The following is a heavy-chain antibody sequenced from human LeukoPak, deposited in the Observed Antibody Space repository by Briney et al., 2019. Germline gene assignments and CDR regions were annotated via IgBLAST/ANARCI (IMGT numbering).Heavy chain of an antibody. CDR2: ISGSGGST. Sequence: PGGSLRLSCAASGFTFSSYAMSWVRQAPGKELEWVSAISGSGGSTYYADSVKGRFTISRDNSKNTLYLQMNSLRAEDTAVYYCAKAYGQYQLLPYWGQGTLVTVSS. V-gene: IGHV3-23*01. D-gene: IGHD2-2*01. J-gene: IGHJ4*02. CDR1: GFTFSSYA. CDR3: AKAYGQYQLLPY.